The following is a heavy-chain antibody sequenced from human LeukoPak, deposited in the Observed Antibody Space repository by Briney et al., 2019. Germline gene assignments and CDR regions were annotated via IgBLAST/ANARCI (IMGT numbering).Heavy chain of an antibody. CDR3: ARDIELSC. CDR1: GFTFSSYE. Sequence: GGSLRLSCAASGFTFSSYEMNWVRQAPGKGLEWVSYISSSGNTIYYADSVKGRFTISRDNAKNSLYLQMSSLRAEDTAVYYCARDIELSCWGQGTLVTVSS. D-gene: IGHD1-26*01. V-gene: IGHV3-48*03. J-gene: IGHJ4*02. CDR2: ISSSGNTI.